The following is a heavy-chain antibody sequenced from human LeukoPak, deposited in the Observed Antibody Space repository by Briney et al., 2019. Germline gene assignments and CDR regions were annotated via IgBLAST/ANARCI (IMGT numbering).Heavy chain of an antibody. Sequence: SETLSLTCAVYGGSISSYYWSWIRQPPGKGLEWIGEINHSGSTNYNPSLKSRVTISVDTSKNQFSLKLSSVTAADTAVYYCARVSKLRFLEWLLDYWGQGTLVTVSS. V-gene: IGHV4-34*01. CDR2: INHSGST. CDR3: ARVSKLRFLEWLLDY. J-gene: IGHJ4*02. D-gene: IGHD3-3*01. CDR1: GGSISSYY.